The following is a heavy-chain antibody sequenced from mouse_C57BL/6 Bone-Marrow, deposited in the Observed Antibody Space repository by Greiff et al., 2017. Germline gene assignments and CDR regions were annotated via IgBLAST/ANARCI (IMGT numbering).Heavy chain of an antibody. Sequence: VQLQQSGTVLARPGASVKMSCKTSGYTFTSYWMHWVKQRPGQGLEWIGAIYPGNSDTSYNQQFKGKAKLTAVTSASTAYMELSSLTNEDSAVYYCSTTVVATLDYWGQGTTLTVSS. CDR3: STTVVATLDY. D-gene: IGHD1-1*01. CDR1: GYTFTSYW. CDR2: IYPGNSDT. J-gene: IGHJ2*01. V-gene: IGHV1-5*01.